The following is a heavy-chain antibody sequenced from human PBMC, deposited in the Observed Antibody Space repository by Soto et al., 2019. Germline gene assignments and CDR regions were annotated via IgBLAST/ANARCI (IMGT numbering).Heavy chain of an antibody. Sequence: LRLSCAASGFPFSSYVMSWVRQAPGKGLEWVSGITGGGSNTFYADSVKGRFTISRDNSKNTLFLQMNSLGAEDTAVYYCAKDSNKYSSSLRGRYFDYWGQGIGVTVSS. J-gene: IGHJ4*02. CDR2: ITGGGSNT. CDR3: AKDSNKYSSSLRGRYFDY. CDR1: GFPFSSYV. V-gene: IGHV3-23*01. D-gene: IGHD4-4*01.